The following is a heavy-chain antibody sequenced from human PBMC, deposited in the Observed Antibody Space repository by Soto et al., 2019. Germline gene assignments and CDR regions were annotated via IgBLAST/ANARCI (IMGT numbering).Heavy chain of an antibody. D-gene: IGHD2-21*01. Sequence: SETLSLTCAVYGASLSDNYWNWLRQPPGKGLEWIGEINHSGNTNYVPSLRSRFTISIDTSKNQLSLNLRSVYAADTAVYYCERGRGEFDSWGQGTQVTVSS. J-gene: IGHJ5*01. CDR1: GASLSDNY. V-gene: IGHV4-34*01. CDR2: INHSGNT. CDR3: ERGRGEFDS.